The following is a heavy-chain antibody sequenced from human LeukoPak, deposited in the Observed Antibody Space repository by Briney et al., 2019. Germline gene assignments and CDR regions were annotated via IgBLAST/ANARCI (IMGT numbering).Heavy chain of an antibody. CDR3: ARLPGYCGGDCYSDY. J-gene: IGHJ4*02. CDR1: GGSISNYY. Sequence: SSETLSLTCTVSGGSISNYYWSWLRQPPGKGLEWIGYIYYSGSTNYNPSLKSRVTISVDTSKNQFSLKLSSVTAADTAVYYCARLPGYCGGDCYSDYWGQGTLVTVSS. V-gene: IGHV4-59*08. CDR2: IYYSGST. D-gene: IGHD2-21*02.